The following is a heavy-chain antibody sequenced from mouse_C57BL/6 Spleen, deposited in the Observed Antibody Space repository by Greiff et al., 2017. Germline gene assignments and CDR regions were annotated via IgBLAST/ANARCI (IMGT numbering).Heavy chain of an antibody. CDR3: ERGADYYGSSWFYYFDY. CDR2: INPYNGGT. D-gene: IGHD1-1*01. CDR1: GYTFTDYY. V-gene: IGHV1-19*01. J-gene: IGHJ2*01. Sequence: EVQLQQSGPVLVKPGASVKMSCKASGYTFTDYYMNWVKQSHGKSLEWIGVINPYNGGTSYNQKFKGKATLTVDKSSSTAYMELNSLTSEDSAVYYCERGADYYGSSWFYYFDYWGQGTTLTVSS.